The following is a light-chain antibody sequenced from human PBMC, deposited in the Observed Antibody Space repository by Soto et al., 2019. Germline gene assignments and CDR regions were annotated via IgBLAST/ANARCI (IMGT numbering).Light chain of an antibody. Sequence: QSVLTQPPSASGTPGQRVAISCSGSSSNIGSNTVNWFQQLPGTAPKLLIYSNNERPSGVPDRFSGSKSGTSASLAISGLQSEDEDDYYCASWDDSLSGYVFGTGTKVTVL. CDR2: SNN. CDR3: ASWDDSLSGYV. CDR1: SSNIGSNT. V-gene: IGLV1-44*01. J-gene: IGLJ1*01.